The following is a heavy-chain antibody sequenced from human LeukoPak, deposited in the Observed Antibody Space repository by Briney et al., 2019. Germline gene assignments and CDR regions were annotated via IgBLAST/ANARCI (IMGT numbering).Heavy chain of an antibody. CDR2: INRNSGGT. CDR1: GYTFTGYY. Sequence: ASVKVSCKASGYTFTGYYMHWVRQAPGQGLEWMGWINRNSGGTNYAQKFQGRVTMTRDTSISTAYMELSRLRSDDTAVYYCARDGDSWYSDYWGQGTLVTVSS. CDR3: ARDGDSWYSDY. V-gene: IGHV1-2*02. D-gene: IGHD6-13*01. J-gene: IGHJ4*02.